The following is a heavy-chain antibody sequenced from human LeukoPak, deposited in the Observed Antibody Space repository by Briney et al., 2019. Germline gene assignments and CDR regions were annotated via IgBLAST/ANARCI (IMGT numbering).Heavy chain of an antibody. D-gene: IGHD4-23*01. CDR1: GGSISSYY. V-gene: IGHV4-59*08. CDR2: IHHNGRT. Sequence: SETLSLTCTVSGGSISSYYWSWIRQPPGKGLEWIGYIHHNGRTNYNPSLKSRVTISVDTSENQFSLKLSSVTAADTAVYYCASFSDYGGNFFDYWGQGTLVTVSS. J-gene: IGHJ4*02. CDR3: ASFSDYGGNFFDY.